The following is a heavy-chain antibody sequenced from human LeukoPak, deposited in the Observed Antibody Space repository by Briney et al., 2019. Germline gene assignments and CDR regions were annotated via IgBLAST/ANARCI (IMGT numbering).Heavy chain of an antibody. CDR3: ARLLRRPNWFDP. V-gene: IGHV4-39*01. CDR1: GVSISSSSYY. D-gene: IGHD3-3*01. J-gene: IGHJ5*02. Sequence: SETLSLTCTVSGVSISSSSYYWGWIRQPPGNGLEWIGSIYYSGSTYYNPSLKSRVTISVDTSKNQFSLKLSSVTAADTAVYYCARLLRRPNWFDPWGQGTLVTVSS. CDR2: IYYSGST.